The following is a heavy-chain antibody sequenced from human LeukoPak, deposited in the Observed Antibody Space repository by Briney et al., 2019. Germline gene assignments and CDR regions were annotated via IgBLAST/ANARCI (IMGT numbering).Heavy chain of an antibody. V-gene: IGHV1-8*03. D-gene: IGHD5-12*01. J-gene: IGHJ5*02. CDR3: ARVAWIGVRWFDP. Sequence: ASVKVSCKASGYTFTSYDINWVRQATGQGLEWMGWMNPSSGNTGYAQKFQGRVTITRNTSISTAYMELSSLRSEDTAVYYCARVAWIGVRWFDPWVQATLVTVSS. CDR2: MNPSSGNT. CDR1: GYTFTSYD.